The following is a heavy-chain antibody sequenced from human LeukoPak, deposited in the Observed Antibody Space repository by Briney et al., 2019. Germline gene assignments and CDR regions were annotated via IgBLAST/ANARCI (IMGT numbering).Heavy chain of an antibody. Sequence: SETLSLTCTVSGGSISSYYWSWIRQPPGKGLEWIGYIYYSGSTNYNPSLKSRVTISVDTSKNQFSLKLSSVTAADTAVYYCARDRLRFLEWLFDYWGQGTLVTVSS. V-gene: IGHV4-59*01. CDR3: ARDRLRFLEWLFDY. J-gene: IGHJ4*02. D-gene: IGHD3-3*01. CDR1: GGSISSYY. CDR2: IYYSGST.